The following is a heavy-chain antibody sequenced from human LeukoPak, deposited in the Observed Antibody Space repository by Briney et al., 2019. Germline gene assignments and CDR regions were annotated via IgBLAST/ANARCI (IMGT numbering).Heavy chain of an antibody. Sequence: GGSLRLSCGASGFTFSSYWMSWVRQAPGKGLEWVANIKEDGSGIYYVDSVEGRFTISRDNAKKSLYLQMNSLRAEDTAVYYCARGDTSGYYYRFFDYWGQGTLVTVSS. D-gene: IGHD3-22*01. CDR3: ARGDTSGYYYRFFDY. CDR2: IKEDGSGI. CDR1: GFTFSSYW. J-gene: IGHJ4*02. V-gene: IGHV3-7*01.